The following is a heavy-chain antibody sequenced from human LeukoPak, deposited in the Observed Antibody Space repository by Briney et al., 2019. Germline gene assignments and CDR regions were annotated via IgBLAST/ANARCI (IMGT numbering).Heavy chain of an antibody. Sequence: GESLKISCKGSGYSFTSYWIGWERQMPGKGLEWMGIIYPDDSDIRYSPSFQGQVTISADKSINTAYLRWSSLKASDTAMYYCARLDLGTGTTRGLDYWGQGTLVTVPS. CDR2: IYPDDSDI. CDR1: GYSFTSYW. J-gene: IGHJ4*02. D-gene: IGHD1-7*01. V-gene: IGHV5-51*01. CDR3: ARLDLGTGTTRGLDY.